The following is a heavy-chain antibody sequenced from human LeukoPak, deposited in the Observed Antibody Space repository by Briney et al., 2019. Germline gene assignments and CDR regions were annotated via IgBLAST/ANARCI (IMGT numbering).Heavy chain of an antibody. CDR2: INHSGST. CDR3: ARVPVNYDFWSGPFDY. CDR1: GGSISSYY. V-gene: IGHV4-34*01. J-gene: IGHJ4*02. D-gene: IGHD3-3*01. Sequence: SETLSLTCTVSGGSISSYYWSWIRQPPGKGLEWIGEINHSGSTNYNPSLKSRVTISVDTSKNQFSLKLSSVTAADTAVYYCARVPVNYDFWSGPFDYWGQGTLVTVSS.